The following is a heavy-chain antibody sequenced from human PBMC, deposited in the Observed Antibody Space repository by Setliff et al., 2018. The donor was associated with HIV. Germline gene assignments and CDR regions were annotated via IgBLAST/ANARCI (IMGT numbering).Heavy chain of an antibody. V-gene: IGHV3-21*04. CDR2: ISSSSSNM. CDR1: GFTFSTST. J-gene: IGHJ5*02. Sequence: GGSLRLSCVASGFTFSTSTMNWVRQAPGKGLEWVSSISSSSSNMHYADSVKGRFTISRDNAKNSLYLQMNSLRADDTAVYYCAALSLRTNSVYGIISTRFDPWGQGTLVTVSS. CDR3: AALSLRTNSVYGIISTRFDP. D-gene: IGHD2-8*01.